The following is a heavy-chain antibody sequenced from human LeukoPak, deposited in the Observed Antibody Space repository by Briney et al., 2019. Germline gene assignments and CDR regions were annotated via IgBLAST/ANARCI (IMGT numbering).Heavy chain of an antibody. CDR1: GGSISSYY. D-gene: IGHD3-22*01. Sequence: SETLSLTCTVSGGSISSYYWSWIRQPPGKGLEWIGYIYYSGSTNYNPSLKSRVTISVDTSKNQFSLKLSSVTAADTAVYYCAREGGLYYYDSSGYPIWGQGTMVTVPS. J-gene: IGHJ3*02. V-gene: IGHV4-59*01. CDR2: IYYSGST. CDR3: AREGGLYYYDSSGYPI.